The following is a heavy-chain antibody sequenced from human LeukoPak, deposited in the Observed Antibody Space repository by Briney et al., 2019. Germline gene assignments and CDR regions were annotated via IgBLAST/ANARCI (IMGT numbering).Heavy chain of an antibody. J-gene: IGHJ3*02. CDR3: ARTPSPIRDKLLWFGGLSGDAFDI. Sequence: SQTLSLPCAVSGYSLISGYYWAWIRQPPGEGLEWIGSFYHSWSTYYNPSLKTRVTISLHTSKNPFSLRLTSVTAAATAVYYCARTPSPIRDKLLWFGGLSGDAFDIWGQGTMVTVSS. CDR2: FYHSWST. D-gene: IGHD3-10*01. V-gene: IGHV4-38-2*01. CDR1: GYSLISGYY.